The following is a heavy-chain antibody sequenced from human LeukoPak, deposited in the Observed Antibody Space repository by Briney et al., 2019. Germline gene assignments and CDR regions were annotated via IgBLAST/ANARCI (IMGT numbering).Heavy chain of an antibody. V-gene: IGHV4-31*03. J-gene: IGHJ5*02. CDR2: IYYSGST. D-gene: IGHD6-13*01. Sequence: SQTLSFTCTVSGGSISSGGYYWSWIRQHPGKGLEWIGYIYYSGSTYYNPSLKSRVTISVDTSKNQFSLKLSSVTAADTAVYYCARGRAAGNNWFDPWGQGTLVTVSP. CDR3: ARGRAAGNNWFDP. CDR1: GGSISSGGYY.